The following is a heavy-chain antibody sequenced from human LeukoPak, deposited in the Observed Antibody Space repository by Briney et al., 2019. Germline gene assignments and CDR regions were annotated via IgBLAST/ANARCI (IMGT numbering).Heavy chain of an antibody. J-gene: IGHJ4*02. CDR1: GGFITSSFY. CDR3: ARASVLLSADY. CDR2: IYNSGGT. D-gene: IGHD3-16*01. V-gene: IGHV4-59*01. Sequence: PSETLSLTCTVSGGFITSSFYWSWIRQSPGKGLGWIGYIYNSGGTKYNPSLKSRLTVSVDTSKNQFSLNLSSVTAADTAVYYCARASVLLSADYWGQGTLVTVSS.